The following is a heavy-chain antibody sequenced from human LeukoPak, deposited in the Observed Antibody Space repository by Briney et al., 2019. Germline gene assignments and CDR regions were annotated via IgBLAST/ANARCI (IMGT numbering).Heavy chain of an antibody. Sequence: ASVKVSCKASGYTFTSYGISWVRQAPGQGLEWMGWISAYNGNTNYAQKLQGRVTMTTDTSTSTAYMELRSLRSDDTAVYYCARVKGGRYCSSTSCYLSLYYFDYWGQGTLVTVSS. D-gene: IGHD2-2*01. V-gene: IGHV1-18*01. CDR3: ARVKGGRYCSSTSCYLSLYYFDY. CDR2: ISAYNGNT. J-gene: IGHJ4*02. CDR1: GYTFTSYG.